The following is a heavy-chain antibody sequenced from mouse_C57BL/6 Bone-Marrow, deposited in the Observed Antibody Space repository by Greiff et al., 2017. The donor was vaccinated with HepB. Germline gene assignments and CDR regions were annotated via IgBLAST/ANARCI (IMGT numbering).Heavy chain of an antibody. D-gene: IGHD1-1*01. CDR3: AREEGTTVVATDWYFDV. J-gene: IGHJ1*03. V-gene: IGHV1-81*01. Sequence: QVHVKQSGGELARPGASVKLSCKASGYTFTSYGISWVKQRTGQGLEWIGEIYPRSGNTYYNEKFKGKATLTADKSSSTAYMELRSLTSEDSAVYFCAREEGTTVVATDWYFDVWGTGTTVTVSS. CDR2: IYPRSGNT. CDR1: GYTFTSYG.